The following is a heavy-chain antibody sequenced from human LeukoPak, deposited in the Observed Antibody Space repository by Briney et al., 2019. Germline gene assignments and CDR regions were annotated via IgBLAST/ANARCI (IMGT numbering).Heavy chain of an antibody. CDR1: GLTFSSYA. D-gene: IGHD5-24*01. CDR2: LTDGGGTT. CDR3: AKKRDAFDI. V-gene: IGHV3-23*01. Sequence: GSLRLSCVASGLTFSSYAMGWVRQAPGKRPEWVSSLTDGGGTTYYVDSVKGRFTISRDNSKNTLYLHMNSLRAEDTAMYYCAKKRDAFDIWGQGTVVAVSS. J-gene: IGHJ3*02.